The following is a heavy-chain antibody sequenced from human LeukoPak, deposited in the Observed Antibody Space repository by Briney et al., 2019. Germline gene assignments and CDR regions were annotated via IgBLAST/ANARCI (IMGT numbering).Heavy chain of an antibody. CDR3: TTRDRSGWTSYGY. D-gene: IGHD6-19*01. J-gene: IGHJ4*02. V-gene: IGHV3-15*01. CDR1: GFTFSNAW. Sequence: GGSLRLSCAASGFTFSNAWMSWVRQAPGKGLEWVGRIKSKTDGGTSDYAAHVKGRFTISSDDSKNTLYLQMNSLKTEETAVYYCTTRDRSGWTSYGYWGQGTLVTVSS. CDR2: IKSKTDGGTS.